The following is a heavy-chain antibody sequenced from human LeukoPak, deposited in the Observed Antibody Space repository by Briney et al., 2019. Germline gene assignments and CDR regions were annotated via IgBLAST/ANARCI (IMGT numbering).Heavy chain of an antibody. V-gene: IGHV3-21*01. J-gene: IGHJ3*02. CDR2: IISSSSYV. CDR1: GFTFSSYS. D-gene: IGHD2-2*01. CDR3: AREDCSSTSCSRDAFDI. Sequence: PGGSLRLSCAASGFTFSSYSMNWVRQAPGKGLDWVSSIISSSSYVYYADSVKGRFTISRDNAKNSLYLQMNSLRAEDTAVYYCAREDCSSTSCSRDAFDIWGQGTMVTVSS.